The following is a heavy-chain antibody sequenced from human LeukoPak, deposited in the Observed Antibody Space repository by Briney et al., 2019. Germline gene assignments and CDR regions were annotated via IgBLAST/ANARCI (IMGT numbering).Heavy chain of an antibody. CDR1: GGSISSGSYY. CDR2: IYTSGST. CDR3: ARGVVVPAAHFDY. V-gene: IGHV4-61*02. D-gene: IGHD2-2*01. Sequence: SETLSLTCTVSGGSISSGSYYWSWIRQPAGKGLEWIGRIYTSGSTNYDPSLKSRVTISVDTSKNQFSLKLSSVTAADTAVYYCARGVVVPAAHFDYWGQGTLVTVSS. J-gene: IGHJ4*02.